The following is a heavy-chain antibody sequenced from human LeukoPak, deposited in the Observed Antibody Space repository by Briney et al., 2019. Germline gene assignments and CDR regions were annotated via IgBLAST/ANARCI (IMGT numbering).Heavy chain of an antibody. CDR2: INSDGSST. Sequence: PGGSLRLSCAASGFTFSSYWMHWVRQAPGKGLVWVSRINSDGSSTSYADSVKGRFTISRDNAKNTLYLQMNSLRAEDTAVYYCATGGTTIFGVVDAFDIWGQGTMVTVSS. CDR1: GFTFSSYW. CDR3: ATGGTTIFGVVDAFDI. D-gene: IGHD3-3*01. J-gene: IGHJ3*02. V-gene: IGHV3-74*01.